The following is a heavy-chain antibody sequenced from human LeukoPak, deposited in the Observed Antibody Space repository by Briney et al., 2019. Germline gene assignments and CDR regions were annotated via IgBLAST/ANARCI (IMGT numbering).Heavy chain of an antibody. CDR3: AREGTYYDILTGYYTNWFDP. CDR2: IYYSGST. Sequence: PSETLSLTCTVSGGSISSYYWSWIRQPPGKGPEWIGYIYYSGSTNYNPSLKSRVTISVDTSKNQFSLKLSSVTAADTAVYYCAREGTYYDILTGYYTNWFDPWGQGTLVTVSS. J-gene: IGHJ5*02. V-gene: IGHV4-59*01. CDR1: GGSISSYY. D-gene: IGHD3-9*01.